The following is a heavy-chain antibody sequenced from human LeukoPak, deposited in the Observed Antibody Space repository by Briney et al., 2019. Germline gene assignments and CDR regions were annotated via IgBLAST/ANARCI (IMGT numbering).Heavy chain of an antibody. CDR1: GGSFSSYA. CDR2: IIPIFGTA. CDR3: AREPIYSGYGPDYYYYYYMDV. Sequence: SVKVSCKASGGSFSSYAISWVRQAPGQGLEWMGRIIPIFGTANYAQKFQGRVTITTDESTSTAYMELSSLRSEDTAVYYCAREPIYSGYGPDYYYYYYMDVWGKGTTVTVSS. D-gene: IGHD5-12*01. V-gene: IGHV1-69*05. J-gene: IGHJ6*03.